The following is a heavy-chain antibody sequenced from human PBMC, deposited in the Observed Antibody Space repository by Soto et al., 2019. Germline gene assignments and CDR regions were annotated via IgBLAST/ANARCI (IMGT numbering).Heavy chain of an antibody. V-gene: IGHV5-51*01. CDR3: ARRGAAASGSTKNYYYYYGMDV. CDR1: GYSFTSYW. CDR2: IYPGDSDT. D-gene: IGHD6-13*01. Sequence: PGESLKISCKGSGYSFTSYWIGWVSQMPGKGLEWMGIIYPGDSDTRYSPSFQGQVTISADKSISTAYLQWSSLKASDTAMYYCARRGAAASGSTKNYYYYYGMDVWGQGTTVTVSS. J-gene: IGHJ6*02.